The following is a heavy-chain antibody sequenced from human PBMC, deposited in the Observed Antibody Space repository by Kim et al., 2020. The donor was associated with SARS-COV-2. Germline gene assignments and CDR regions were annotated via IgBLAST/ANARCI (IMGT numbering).Heavy chain of an antibody. CDR3: ARALRVDSSGYYEVPDAFDI. Sequence: ASVKVSCKASGYTFTSYGISWVRQAPGQGLEWMGWISAYNGNTNYAQKLQGRVTMTTDTSTSTAYMELRSLRSDDTAVYYCARALRVDSSGYYEVPDAFDIWGQGAMGTVSS. CDR2: ISAYNGNT. J-gene: IGHJ3*02. CDR1: GYTFTSYG. D-gene: IGHD3-22*01. V-gene: IGHV1-18*04.